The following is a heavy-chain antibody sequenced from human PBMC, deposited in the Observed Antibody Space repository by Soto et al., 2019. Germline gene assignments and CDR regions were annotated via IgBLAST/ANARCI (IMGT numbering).Heavy chain of an antibody. J-gene: IGHJ6*02. Sequence: GALRRTGAAPGXTFSNDCENWVRQGPGKGLEWVSRIISGGSRVYYADFVKGRFTIARDNANKMLYLELNSITAEDTAVYYCARERTSKGGLDVWGQGTTFTV. D-gene: IGHD3-16*01. V-gene: IGHV3-74*01. CDR2: IISGGSRV. CDR3: ARERTSKGGLDV. CDR1: GXTFSNDC.